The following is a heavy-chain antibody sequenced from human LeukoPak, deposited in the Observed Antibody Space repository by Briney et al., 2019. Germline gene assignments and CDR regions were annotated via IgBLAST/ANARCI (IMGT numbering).Heavy chain of an antibody. CDR1: EFTFSTYW. J-gene: IGHJ4*02. D-gene: IGHD3-10*02. Sequence: GGSLRLSCAASEFTFSTYWMSWVRQAPGKGLEWVANIKKDGSEKYYVDSVKGRFTVSRDNAKNTRYLQMDSLRAEDTAVYSCASFNYDLGCLDYWGPGTLVTVSS. CDR2: IKKDGSEK. CDR3: ASFNYDLGCLDY. V-gene: IGHV3-7*01.